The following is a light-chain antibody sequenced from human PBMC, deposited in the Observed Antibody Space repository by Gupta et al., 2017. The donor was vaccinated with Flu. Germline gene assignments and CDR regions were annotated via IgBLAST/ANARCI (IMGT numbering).Light chain of an antibody. CDR1: QSISSW. CDR2: KAS. CDR3: QQYNSYSRT. J-gene: IGKJ1*01. V-gene: IGKV1-5*03. Sequence: IQMTQSPSTLSASVGDRVIITCRASQSISSWLAWYQQKPGKAPKLLIYKASSLESGVPSRFSVRGSGTEFTLTISSLQPDDFATYYCQQYNSYSRTFGQGTKVEIK.